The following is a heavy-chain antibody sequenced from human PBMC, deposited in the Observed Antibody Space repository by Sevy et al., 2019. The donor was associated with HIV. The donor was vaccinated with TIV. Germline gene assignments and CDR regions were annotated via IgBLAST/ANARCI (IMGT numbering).Heavy chain of an antibody. CDR3: VSLFLTYRSGWSYFDY. Sequence: GGSLRLSCTISGFTVNDKYIIWVRQAPGKGLEWVSVIFSSGSTYYADSAKGRFTISRDNSKNTVDLQMNSVRAEDTAVYYCVSLFLTYRSGWSYFDYWGQGTLVTVSS. D-gene: IGHD6-19*01. CDR2: IFSSGST. V-gene: IGHV3-66*02. CDR1: GFTVNDKY. J-gene: IGHJ4*02.